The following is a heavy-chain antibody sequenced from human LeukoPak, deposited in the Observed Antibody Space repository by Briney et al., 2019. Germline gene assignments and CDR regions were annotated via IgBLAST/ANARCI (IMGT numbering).Heavy chain of an antibody. CDR1: GFTFSSYA. Sequence: GGSLRLSCAASGFTFSSYAMSWVRQAPGKGLEWVSAISGSGGSTYYADSVKGRFTISRDNSKNTLYLQMNSLRAEDTAVYYCAKDQGSGPAAGTYFFADAFDIWGQGTMATVSS. J-gene: IGHJ3*02. V-gene: IGHV3-23*01. D-gene: IGHD6-13*01. CDR2: ISGSGGST. CDR3: AKDQGSGPAAGTYFFADAFDI.